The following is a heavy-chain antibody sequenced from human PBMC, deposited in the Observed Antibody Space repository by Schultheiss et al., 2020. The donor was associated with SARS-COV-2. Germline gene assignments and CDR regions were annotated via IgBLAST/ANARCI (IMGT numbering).Heavy chain of an antibody. Sequence: GESLKISCAASGFTFSSYSMNWVRQAPGKGLEWVSYISSSSSTIYYADSVKGRFTISRDNAKNSLYLQMNSLRDEDTAMYYCARDRVSSGRPDWFDPWGQGTLVTVSS. CDR2: ISSSSSTI. CDR3: ARDRVSSGRPDWFDP. V-gene: IGHV3-48*02. CDR1: GFTFSSYS. D-gene: IGHD6-19*01. J-gene: IGHJ5*02.